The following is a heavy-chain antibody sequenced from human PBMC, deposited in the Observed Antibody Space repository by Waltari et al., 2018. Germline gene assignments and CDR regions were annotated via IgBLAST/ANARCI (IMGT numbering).Heavy chain of an antibody. J-gene: IGHJ3*02. V-gene: IGHV3-7*01. CDR3: AGGGGFLCDI. CDR2: IKQDGSEI. Sequence: EVQLVESGGGLVQPGGSLRLSCDVSGFTFSSLWLSWFRQAPGKGLEWVANIKQDGSEIYYVDSVKGRFTISRDNAKNSLYLQMNSLTTEDTAVYYCAGGGGFLCDIWGQGTLVTVSS. D-gene: IGHD3-3*01. CDR1: GFTFSSLW.